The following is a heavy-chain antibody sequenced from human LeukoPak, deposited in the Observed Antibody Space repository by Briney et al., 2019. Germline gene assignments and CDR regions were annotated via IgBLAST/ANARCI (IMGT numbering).Heavy chain of an antibody. V-gene: IGHV1-2*06. CDR3: AGRPDTSVVAIFDF. CDR1: GYTFTGYY. J-gene: IGHJ4*02. CDR2: INPNSGGT. Sequence: GASVKVSCKASGYTFTGYYMHWVRQAPGQGLEWMGRINPNSGGTNYAQKFQGRVTMTGDTSISTAYMELSRLSSDDTAVYFCAGRPDTSVVAIFDFWGQGTLVTISS. D-gene: IGHD3-22*01.